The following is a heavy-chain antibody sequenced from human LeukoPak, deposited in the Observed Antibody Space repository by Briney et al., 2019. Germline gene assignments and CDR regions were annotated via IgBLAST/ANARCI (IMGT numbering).Heavy chain of an antibody. CDR3: ARVSRDPVVPAAPDY. J-gene: IGHJ4*02. D-gene: IGHD2-2*01. CDR2: INPNSGGT. V-gene: IGHV1-2*02. Sequence: ASVKVSCKASGYTFTGYYMHWVRQAPGQGLEWMGWINPNSGGTNYAQKFQGRVTMTRDTSISTAYMELSRLRSDDTAVYYCARVSRDPVVPAAPDYRGQGTLVTVSS. CDR1: GYTFTGYY.